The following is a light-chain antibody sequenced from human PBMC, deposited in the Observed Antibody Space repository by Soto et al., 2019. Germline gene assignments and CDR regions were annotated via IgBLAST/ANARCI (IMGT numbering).Light chain of an antibody. Sequence: QSALTQPASVSGSPGQSITISCTGTSSDIGACNCVSWYQQHPGKAPKLIIYDVDNRASGVSNRFSGSKSDNKASLTISGLQAEDESDFYCSSYTTTATLVVFGGGTQLTVL. CDR3: SSYTTTATLVV. CDR2: DVD. V-gene: IGLV2-14*01. CDR1: SSDIGACNC. J-gene: IGLJ2*01.